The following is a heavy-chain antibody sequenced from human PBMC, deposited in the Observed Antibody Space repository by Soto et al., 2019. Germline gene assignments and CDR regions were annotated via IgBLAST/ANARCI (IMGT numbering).Heavy chain of an antibody. V-gene: IGHV3-53*01. CDR3: ARDSVNKRPNRVAFDI. J-gene: IGHJ3*02. D-gene: IGHD3-10*01. CDR1: WFTVSSNY. CDR2: IYSGGST. Sequence: GSLRLSCAASWFTVSSNYMSWVRQAPGKGLEWVSVIYSGGSTYYADSVKGRFTISRDNSKNTLYLQMNSLRAEDTAVYYCARDSVNKRPNRVAFDIWGQGTMVTV.